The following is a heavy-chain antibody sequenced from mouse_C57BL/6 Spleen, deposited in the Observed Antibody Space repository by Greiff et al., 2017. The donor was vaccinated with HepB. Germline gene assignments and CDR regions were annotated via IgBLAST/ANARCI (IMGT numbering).Heavy chain of an antibody. D-gene: IGHD1-2*01. V-gene: IGHV1-55*01. CDR1: GYTFTSYW. Sequence: QVQLQQSGAELVKPGASVKMSCKASGYTFTSYWITWVKQRPGQGLEWIGDIYPGSGSTNYNEKFKSKATLTVDTSSSTAYMQLSSLTSEDSAVYYCARSLLRQAMDYWGQGTSVTVSS. CDR3: ARSLLRQAMDY. CDR2: IYPGSGST. J-gene: IGHJ4*01.